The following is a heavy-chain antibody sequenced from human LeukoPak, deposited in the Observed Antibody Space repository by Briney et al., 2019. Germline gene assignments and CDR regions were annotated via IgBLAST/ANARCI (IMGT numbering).Heavy chain of an antibody. V-gene: IGHV3-7*01. D-gene: IGHD3/OR15-3a*01. CDR3: ARGGFLDWLSNDY. CDR1: GFTFSRYW. J-gene: IGHJ4*02. Sequence: TGGSLRLSCAASGFTFSRYWMSWVRQAPGKGLEWVANIKQDGSEKYYVDSVKGRFTISRDNAKNSLYLQMNSLRVEDTAVYYCARGGFLDWLSNDYWGQGTLVTVSS. CDR2: IKQDGSEK.